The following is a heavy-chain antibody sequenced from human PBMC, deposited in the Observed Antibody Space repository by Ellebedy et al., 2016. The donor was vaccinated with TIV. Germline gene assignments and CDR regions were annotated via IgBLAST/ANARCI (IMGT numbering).Heavy chain of an antibody. CDR1: GFTFNSYA. CDR2: IAYDGKSK. CDR3: ARDLDKSSGWYGGAAY. Sequence: PGGSLRLSCAASGFTFNSYAMHWVRQAPGKGLEWVAVIAYDGKSKYYADSVKGRFTISRDNSMTTLYFEMNSLRAEDTAVYYCARDLDKSSGWYGGAAYWGQGTLVTVSS. D-gene: IGHD6-19*01. V-gene: IGHV3-30*04. J-gene: IGHJ4*02.